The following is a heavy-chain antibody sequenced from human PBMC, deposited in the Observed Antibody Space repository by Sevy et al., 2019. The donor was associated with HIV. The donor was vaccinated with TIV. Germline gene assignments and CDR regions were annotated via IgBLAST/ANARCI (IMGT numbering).Heavy chain of an antibody. Sequence: GESLKISCKGSGYSFTSYWIGWVRQMPGKGLEWMGIIYPGDSDTRYSPSFQGQVTISADKSISTAYLQWSSLKASDTAMYYCARKYYDILTGYYRFDPWGQGILVTVSS. V-gene: IGHV5-51*01. CDR2: IYPGDSDT. J-gene: IGHJ5*02. CDR3: ARKYYDILTGYYRFDP. D-gene: IGHD3-9*01. CDR1: GYSFTSYW.